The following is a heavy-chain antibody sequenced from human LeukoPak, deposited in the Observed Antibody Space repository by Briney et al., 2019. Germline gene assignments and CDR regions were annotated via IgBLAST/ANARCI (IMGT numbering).Heavy chain of an antibody. J-gene: IGHJ5*02. CDR1: GYTLTGYY. CDR2: INPNSGGT. V-gene: IGHV1-2*02. CDR3: ARGVVPRRRSFDP. Sequence: ASVNLSCKASGYTLTGYYMHWVRQAPGQGLEWRGWINPNSGGTNYAQKFQGRVTMTRDTSISTAYMELSRLRSDDTAVYYCARGVVPRRRSFDPWGQGTLVTVSS. D-gene: IGHD2-15*01.